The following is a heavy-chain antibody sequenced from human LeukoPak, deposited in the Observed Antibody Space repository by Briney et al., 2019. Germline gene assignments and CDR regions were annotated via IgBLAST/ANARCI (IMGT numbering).Heavy chain of an antibody. D-gene: IGHD3-22*01. CDR1: GFTFSNCW. J-gene: IGHJ6*02. Sequence: PGGSLRLSCAASGFTFSNCWMHWVRQAPGKGLEWVSRIEYDESKTKYADSVKGRFIISRDNAKNTLYLQMNSLRAEDTAVYYCARDTYFYNSSAFYHYYYGMDVWSQGTTVTVSS. V-gene: IGHV3-74*01. CDR3: ARDTYFYNSSAFYHYYYGMDV. CDR2: IEYDESKT.